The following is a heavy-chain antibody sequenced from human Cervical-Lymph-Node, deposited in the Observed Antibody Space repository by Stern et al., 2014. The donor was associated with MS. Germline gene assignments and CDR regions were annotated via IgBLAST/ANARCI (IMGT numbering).Heavy chain of an antibody. CDR1: GYTFTAYF. Sequence: VQLVESGAEVERPGASVKVSCKASGYTFTAYFLHWVRQAPGQGLEWMGWISPKTGSATYAQKFQDRVTMTRDTSINTGYMEVSSLRYDDTAVYYCARDRGSYSDYWGQGTLVAVSS. CDR2: ISPKTGSA. D-gene: IGHD1-26*01. J-gene: IGHJ4*02. CDR3: ARDRGSYSDY. V-gene: IGHV1-2*02.